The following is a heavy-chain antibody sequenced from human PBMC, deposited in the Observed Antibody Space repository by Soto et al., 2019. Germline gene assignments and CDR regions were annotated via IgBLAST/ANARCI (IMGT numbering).Heavy chain of an antibody. D-gene: IGHD2-21*02. CDR1: GFTFVDYG. CDR3: AREWGVTGYWHFDL. CDR2: ISTAGNP. Sequence: GSQRHWCKVAGFTFVDYGRRWVSQTPGKGLGWISAISTAGNPHYADSGKGRFTISRENAKNSLFLQMNSLTTGDTAVYYCAREWGVTGYWHFDLWGRGKLVT. J-gene: IGHJ2*01. V-gene: IGHV3-13*05.